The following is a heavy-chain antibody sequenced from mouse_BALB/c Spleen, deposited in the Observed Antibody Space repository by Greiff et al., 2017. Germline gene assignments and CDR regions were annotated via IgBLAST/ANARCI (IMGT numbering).Heavy chain of an antibody. CDR1: GYTFTSYW. CDR3: ARGADYYFDY. V-gene: IGHV1-87*01. CDR2: IYPGDGDT. J-gene: IGHJ2*01. Sequence: VQLQESGAELARPGASVKLSCKASGYTFTSYWMQWVKQRPGQGLEWIGAIYPGDGDTRYTQKFKGKATLTADKSSSTAYMQLSSLASEDSAVYYCARGADYYFDYWGQGTTLTVSS. D-gene: IGHD3-3*01.